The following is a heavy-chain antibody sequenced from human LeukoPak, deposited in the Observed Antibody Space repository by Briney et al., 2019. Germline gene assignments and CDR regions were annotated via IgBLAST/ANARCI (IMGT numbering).Heavy chain of an antibody. J-gene: IGHJ6*03. D-gene: IGHD4-11*01. CDR2: ITSSSSHI. Sequence: GGSLRLSCAACGFTFSHYTIDWVRQAPGKGLERVASITSSSSHIYYADSVKGRFTTSRDNAKNEVYLQMNSLRGEDTAIYYCARVMMGATVTTFHYYCMDVWGVGPRSPSP. V-gene: IGHV3-21*01. CDR1: GFTFSHYT. CDR3: ARVMMGATVTTFHYYCMDV.